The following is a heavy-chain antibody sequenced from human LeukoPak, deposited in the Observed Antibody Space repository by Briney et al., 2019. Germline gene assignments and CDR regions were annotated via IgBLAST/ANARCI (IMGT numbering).Heavy chain of an antibody. J-gene: IGHJ5*02. Sequence: GGSLRLSCAASGFSFDDCAMHWVRQAPGKGLEWVSLISGDGGSTYHADSVKGRFTISRDNSKNSLYLQMNSVRTEDTAFYYCAKDGRYFDWLSPPTWGQGTLVTVSS. CDR1: GFSFDDCA. CDR3: AKDGRYFDWLSPPT. D-gene: IGHD3-9*01. V-gene: IGHV3-43*02. CDR2: ISGDGGST.